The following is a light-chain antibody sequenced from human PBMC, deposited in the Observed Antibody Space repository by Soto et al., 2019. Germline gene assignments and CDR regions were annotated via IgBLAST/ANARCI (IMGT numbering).Light chain of an antibody. J-gene: IGKJ1*01. Sequence: ETGMSQSPATLSVSTGERATLSRRASQSVSNTLAWYQHKPGQAPRLLIYGASTRATGIPARFSGSRSGTEFTLTISSLQSEDFAAYYCQQDDNSPRTFAQGTKVDIK. CDR1: QSVSNT. V-gene: IGKV3-15*01. CDR3: QQDDNSPRT. CDR2: GAS.